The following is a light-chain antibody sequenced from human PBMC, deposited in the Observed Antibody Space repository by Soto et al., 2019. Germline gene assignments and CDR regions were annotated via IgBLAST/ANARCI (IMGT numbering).Light chain of an antibody. Sequence: QFVLTQPPSVSGAPGQRVTISCTGSSSNIGAGYDVHWYQQLPGTAPKLLIYGNSNRPSGVPDRFSGSKSGTSASLAITGLQADDEADYYCQSYDSSLSAVVFGGGTKLTVL. CDR3: QSYDSSLSAVV. V-gene: IGLV1-40*01. CDR2: GNS. J-gene: IGLJ2*01. CDR1: SSNIGAGYD.